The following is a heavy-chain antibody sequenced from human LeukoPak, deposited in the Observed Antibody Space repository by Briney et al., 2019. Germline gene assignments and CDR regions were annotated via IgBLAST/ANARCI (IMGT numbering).Heavy chain of an antibody. V-gene: IGHV3-23*01. D-gene: IGHD6-19*01. CDR3: TRAPYSSGWYTVDF. CDR1: GFTFSSYV. Sequence: PGGSLRLSCAASGFTFSSYVMSWVRQAPGKGLEWVSTISGSGGSTYYADLVKGRFTISRDNAKNTLHLQMNSLRDEDTAVYYCTRAPYSSGWYTVDFWGQGILVTVSS. CDR2: ISGSGGST. J-gene: IGHJ4*02.